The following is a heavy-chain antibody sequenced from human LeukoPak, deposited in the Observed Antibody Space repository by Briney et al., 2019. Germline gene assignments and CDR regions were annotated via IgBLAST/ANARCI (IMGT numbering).Heavy chain of an antibody. CDR3: ARVRAVRGVDFDS. J-gene: IGHJ4*02. Sequence: GGSLRLSCAASGFTVSSNYMSWVRQAPGKGLEWCSVIYSGGSTYYADSVKGRFTISRDNSKTTLYLQMNSLRAEDTAVYYCARVRAVRGVDFDSXGQGTLVTVSX. V-gene: IGHV3-53*01. D-gene: IGHD3-10*01. CDR1: GFTVSSNY. CDR2: IYSGGST.